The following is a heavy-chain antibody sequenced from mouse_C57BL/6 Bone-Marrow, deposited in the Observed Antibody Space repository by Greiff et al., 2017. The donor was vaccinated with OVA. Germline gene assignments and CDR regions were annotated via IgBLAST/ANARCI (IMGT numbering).Heavy chain of an antibody. CDR2: IHPNSGST. CDR3: ARERDGYGFAY. J-gene: IGHJ3*01. D-gene: IGHD2-2*01. CDR1: GYTFTSYW. Sequence: QVQLQQPGAELVKPGASVKLSCKASGYTFTSYWMHWVKQRPGQGLEWIGMIHPNSGSTNYNEKFKSKATLTVDKSSSTAYMQLSSLTSEDSAVYYCARERDGYGFAYWGQGTLVTVSA. V-gene: IGHV1-64*01.